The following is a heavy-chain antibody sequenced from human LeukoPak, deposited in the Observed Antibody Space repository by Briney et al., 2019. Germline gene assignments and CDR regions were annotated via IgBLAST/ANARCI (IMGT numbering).Heavy chain of an antibody. CDR3: AKLGGHPLHNYYVGV. D-gene: IGHD3-16*01. J-gene: IGHJ6*03. CDR1: GFTFSSYA. Sequence: GGSLRLSCAASGFTFSSYAMSWVRQAPGKGLEWVSGILDSGYSTYYANSVKGRFTISRDNSNNTLYLQMNSLRAEDTAVYYCAKLGGHPLHNYYVGVWGKGTTVTVSS. V-gene: IGHV3-23*01. CDR2: ILDSGYST.